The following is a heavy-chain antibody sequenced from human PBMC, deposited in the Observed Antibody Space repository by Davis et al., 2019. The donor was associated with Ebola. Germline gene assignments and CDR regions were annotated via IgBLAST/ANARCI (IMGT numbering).Heavy chain of an antibody. CDR3: ARVSFIAVVMIDY. D-gene: IGHD3-22*01. CDR1: GYTFTSYA. CDR2: ISAYNGNT. J-gene: IGHJ4*02. Sequence: ASVKVSCKASGYTFTSYAMNWVRQAPGQGLEWMGWISAYNGNTNYAQKFQGRVAMTTDTSTSTDYMELRSLRSDDTAVYYCARVSFIAVVMIDYWGQGTLVTVSS. V-gene: IGHV1-18*01.